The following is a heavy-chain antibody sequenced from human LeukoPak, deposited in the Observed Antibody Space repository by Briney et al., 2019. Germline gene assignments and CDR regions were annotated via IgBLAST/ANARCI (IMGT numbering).Heavy chain of an antibody. Sequence: GRSLRLSCAASGFTFSSYGMHWVRQAPGKGLEWVAVISYDGSNKYYADSVKGRFTISRDNSKNTLYLQMNSLRAEDTAVYYCAKAGRDGYNSFDYWGQGTLVNVSS. CDR2: ISYDGSNK. CDR1: GFTFSSYG. V-gene: IGHV3-30*18. CDR3: AKAGRDGYNSFDY. D-gene: IGHD5-24*01. J-gene: IGHJ4*02.